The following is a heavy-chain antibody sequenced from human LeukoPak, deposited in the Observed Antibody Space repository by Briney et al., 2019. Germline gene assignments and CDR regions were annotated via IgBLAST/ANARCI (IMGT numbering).Heavy chain of an antibody. CDR3: TRYPTISGHYYFDY. CDR2: INTYNGDA. V-gene: IGHV1-18*01. D-gene: IGHD2/OR15-2a*01. Sequence: ASVKVSSKAFGYTFTNYAISWVRQAPGQGFEWLGWINTYNGDAKYPLNIQGRVSLTTDTFTSTAYMELWSLRPDDTAVYYCTRYPTISGHYYFDYWGQGTLVTVSS. CDR1: GYTFTNYA. J-gene: IGHJ4*02.